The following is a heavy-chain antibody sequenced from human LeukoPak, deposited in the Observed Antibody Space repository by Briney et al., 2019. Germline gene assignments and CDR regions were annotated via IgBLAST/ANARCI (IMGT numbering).Heavy chain of an antibody. Sequence: SETLSLTCTVSGGSISSGGYYWSWIRQPPGKGLEWIGYIYQSGSTYYTPSLESRVTMSVDRSKNQFSLRLSSVTAADTAVYYCAKRVAAAGIFDYWGQGTLVTVSS. J-gene: IGHJ4*02. V-gene: IGHV4-30-2*01. CDR2: IYQSGST. CDR1: GGSISSGGYY. CDR3: AKRVAAAGIFDY. D-gene: IGHD6-13*01.